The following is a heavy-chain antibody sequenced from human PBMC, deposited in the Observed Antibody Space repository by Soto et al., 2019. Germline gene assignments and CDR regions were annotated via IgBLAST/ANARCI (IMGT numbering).Heavy chain of an antibody. D-gene: IGHD3-10*01. V-gene: IGHV3-53*01. J-gene: IGHJ4*02. Sequence: EVQLVESGGGLIKPGGSLRLSCAVSGISISDNYVSWVRQAPEKGLEWVSVIYSGGSADYTHSVRGRFTISRDISKNTVYLQMNSLRVEDTAVYYCARDISTRRELDYWGQGTLVTVSS. CDR1: GISISDNY. CDR2: IYSGGSA. CDR3: ARDISTRRELDY.